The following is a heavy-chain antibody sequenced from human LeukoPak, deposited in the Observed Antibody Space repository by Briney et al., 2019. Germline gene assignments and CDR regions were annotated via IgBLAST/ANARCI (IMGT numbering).Heavy chain of an antibody. J-gene: IGHJ6*03. Sequence: GGSLRLSCAASGFTFSNFVVSWVRQAPGKGLEWVSYIDGGGGSTNYADSVKGRFTISRDNSKNTLYLQMNSLKGDDTAVYYCAKDSAFYYIDVWGKGTTVTISS. CDR1: GFTFSNFV. D-gene: IGHD3-10*01. CDR3: AKDSAFYYIDV. V-gene: IGHV3-23*01. CDR2: IDGGGGST.